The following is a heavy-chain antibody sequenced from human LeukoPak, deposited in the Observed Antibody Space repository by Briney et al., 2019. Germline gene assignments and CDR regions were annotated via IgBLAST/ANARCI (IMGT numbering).Heavy chain of an antibody. CDR3: ARNPLYYYDSSLDAFDI. J-gene: IGHJ3*02. CDR2: ISAYNGNT. CDR1: GYTFTSYG. D-gene: IGHD3-22*01. V-gene: IGHV1-18*01. Sequence: ASVKVSCKASGYTFTSYGISWVRQAPGQGLEWMGWISAYNGNTNYAQKLQGRVTMTTDTSTSTAYMELSRLRSDDTAVYYCARNPLYYYDSSLDAFDIWGQGTMVTVSS.